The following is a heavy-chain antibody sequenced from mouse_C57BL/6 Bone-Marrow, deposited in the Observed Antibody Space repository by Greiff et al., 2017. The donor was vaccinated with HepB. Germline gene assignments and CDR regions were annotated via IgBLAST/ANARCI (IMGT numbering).Heavy chain of an antibody. CDR2: IDPSDSYT. V-gene: IGHV1-59*01. Sequence: QVQLQQPGAELVRPGTSVKLSCKASGYTFTSYWMHWVKQRPGQGLEWIGVIDPSDSYTNYNQKFKGKATLTVDTSSSTAYMQLSSLTSGDSAVYYCARQRIIPITDYWGQGTSVTVSS. CDR1: GYTFTSYW. J-gene: IGHJ4*01. CDR3: ARQRIIPITDY. D-gene: IGHD1-1*02.